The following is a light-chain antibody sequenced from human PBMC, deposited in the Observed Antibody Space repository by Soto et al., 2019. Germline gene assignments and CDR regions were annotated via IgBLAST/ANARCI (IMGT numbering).Light chain of an antibody. J-gene: IGKJ1*01. CDR3: QQYGSSPRT. CDR2: GAS. CDR1: QSVSSSY. V-gene: IGKV3-20*01. Sequence: EIVLTQSPGTLSLSPGERATLSCRASQSVSSSYLAWYQQKPGQAPRLLIYGASSRATGIPDRFSGSGSGTDFTLTISRLEPDDLSVYYCQQYGSSPRTFSQGTGVDIK.